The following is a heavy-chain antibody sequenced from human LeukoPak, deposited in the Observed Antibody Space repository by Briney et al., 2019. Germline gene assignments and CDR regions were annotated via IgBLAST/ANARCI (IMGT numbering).Heavy chain of an antibody. D-gene: IGHD3-22*01. V-gene: IGHV1-2*02. CDR3: ATSITVVSVVISHADAFDI. J-gene: IGHJ3*02. CDR2: IDPNSGGS. CDR1: GYTFTGYY. Sequence: ASVKVSCKTSGYTFTGYYIHWVRQAPGQGLEWMGWIDPNSGGSNSAQKFQGRVTMARDTSISTAYMELSRLKSDDTAVYCCATSITVVSVVISHADAFDIWGQGTMVTVSS.